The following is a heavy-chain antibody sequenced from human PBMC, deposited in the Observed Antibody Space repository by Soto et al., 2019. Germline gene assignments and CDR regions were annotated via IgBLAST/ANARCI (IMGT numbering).Heavy chain of an antibody. CDR1: GFTFSRYA. Sequence: EVQLVESGGGLVQPGGSLRLSCAASGFTFSRYAMHWVRQAPGKGLEYVSPISSNGGSTYYANSVKGRFTISRDNSKNTLYLQMGGLRPEDSAVYYCARGGRGYEFDYWGQGTLVTVSS. CDR2: ISSNGGST. CDR3: ARGGRGYEFDY. D-gene: IGHD5-12*01. V-gene: IGHV3-64*01. J-gene: IGHJ4*02.